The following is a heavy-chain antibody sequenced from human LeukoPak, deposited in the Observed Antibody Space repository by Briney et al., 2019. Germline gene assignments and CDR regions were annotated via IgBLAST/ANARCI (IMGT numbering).Heavy chain of an antibody. Sequence: SEPLSLTCTVSGVTISIYHWSCMPQPPGKGLEGIGYIYYNGSTKYIPSLKSRVTISVVTSKNQFSLKLSSVTAADTAVYYCARQWDLRGWFDPWGQGTLVTVSS. J-gene: IGHJ5*02. V-gene: IGHV4-59*08. CDR3: ARQWDLRGWFDP. CDR1: GVTISIYH. CDR2: IYYNGST. D-gene: IGHD1-26*01.